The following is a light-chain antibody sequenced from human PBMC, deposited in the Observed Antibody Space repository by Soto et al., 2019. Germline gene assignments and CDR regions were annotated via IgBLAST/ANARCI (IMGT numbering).Light chain of an antibody. CDR1: SSNIGAGYD. CDR2: GNS. V-gene: IGLV1-40*01. Sequence: QSVLTQPPSVSGAPGQRVTISCTGSSSNIGAGYDVHWYQQLPGTAPKLLIYGNSNRPSGVPDRFSGSKSGPSASLSITGLQAEDEADYYCQSYDSSLSVWVFGGGTKVTVL. CDR3: QSYDSSLSVWV. J-gene: IGLJ3*02.